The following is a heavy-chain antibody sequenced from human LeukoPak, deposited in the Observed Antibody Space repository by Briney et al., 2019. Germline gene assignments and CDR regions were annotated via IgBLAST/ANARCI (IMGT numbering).Heavy chain of an antibody. CDR2: ISYDGSNK. Sequence: GGSLRLSCAASGFTFSSYVMHWVRQAPGKGLEWVAVISYDGSNKYYADSVKGRFTISRDNSKNTLYLQMNSLRAEDTAVYYCASSDTPYYDSSGYYYRFGYWGQGTLVTVSS. J-gene: IGHJ4*02. V-gene: IGHV3-30-3*01. CDR1: GFTFSSYV. D-gene: IGHD3-22*01. CDR3: ASSDTPYYDSSGYYYRFGY.